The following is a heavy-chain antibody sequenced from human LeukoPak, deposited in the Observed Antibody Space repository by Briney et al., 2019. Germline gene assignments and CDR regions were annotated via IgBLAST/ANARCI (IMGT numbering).Heavy chain of an antibody. J-gene: IGHJ4*02. CDR2: ISGSGGST. Sequence: GGSLRLSCAASGFTFSSYAMSWVRQAPGKGLEWVSAISGSGGSTYYADSVKGRFTISRDNSKNTLYLQMNRLTVEDTAVYYCGRGMRDYYGLDYWGQGILVTVSS. CDR3: GRGMRDYYGLDY. V-gene: IGHV3-23*01. D-gene: IGHD3-10*01. CDR1: GFTFSSYA.